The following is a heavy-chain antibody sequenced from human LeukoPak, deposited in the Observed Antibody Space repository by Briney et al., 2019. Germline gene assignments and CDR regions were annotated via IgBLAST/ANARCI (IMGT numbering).Heavy chain of an antibody. D-gene: IGHD1-26*01. CDR3: AKAHFGVGATHYFDY. CDR1: EFSVGSNY. V-gene: IGHV3-23*01. J-gene: IGHJ4*02. Sequence: GGSLRLSCAASEFSVGSNYMTWVRQAPGKGLEWVSALTGSGDNTYYADSVKGRFTISRDNSKNTLYLQMNSLRTEDTDVYYCAKAHFGVGATHYFDYWGQGTLVTVSS. CDR2: LTGSGDNT.